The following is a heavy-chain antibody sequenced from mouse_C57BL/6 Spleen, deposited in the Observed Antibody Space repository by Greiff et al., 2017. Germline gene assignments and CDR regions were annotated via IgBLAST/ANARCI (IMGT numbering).Heavy chain of an antibody. CDR1: GFTFSDYY. D-gene: IGHD2-2*01. Sequence: EVQLVESGGGLVQPGGSLKLSCAASGFTFSDYYMYWVRQTPEKRLEWVAYISNGGGSTYYPDTVKGRFTISRDNAKNTLYLQMSRLKSEDTAMYYCAREGGYYGYDGPYWYFDVWGTGTTVTVSS. CDR2: ISNGGGST. J-gene: IGHJ1*03. V-gene: IGHV5-12*01. CDR3: AREGGYYGYDGPYWYFDV.